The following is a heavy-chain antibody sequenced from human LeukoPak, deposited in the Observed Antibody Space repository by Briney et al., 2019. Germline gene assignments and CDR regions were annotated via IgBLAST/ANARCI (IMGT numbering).Heavy chain of an antibody. J-gene: IGHJ4*02. CDR3: ARASSTGPSGPRTPLDY. CDR1: GFTFSSYA. V-gene: IGHV3-64*01. CDR2: ISSNGGST. D-gene: IGHD4-17*01. Sequence: PGGSLRLSCAASGFTFSSYAMHWVRQAPGKGLEYVSAISSNGGSTYYANSVKGRFTISRDNSKNTLYLQMGSLRAEDMAVYYCARASSTGPSGPRTPLDYWGQGTLVTVSS.